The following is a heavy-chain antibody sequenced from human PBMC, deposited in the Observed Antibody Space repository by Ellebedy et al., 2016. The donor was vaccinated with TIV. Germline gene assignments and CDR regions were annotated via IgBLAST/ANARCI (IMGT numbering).Heavy chain of an antibody. Sequence: ASVKVSCXVSGYTLTELSMHWVRQAPGKGLEWMGGFDPEDGETIYAQKFQGRVTMTEDTSTDTVYMELSSLRSEDTAVYYCATSASYCSGGSCEDYWGQGTLVTVSS. V-gene: IGHV1-24*01. J-gene: IGHJ4*02. CDR2: FDPEDGET. CDR3: ATSASYCSGGSCEDY. D-gene: IGHD2-15*01. CDR1: GYTLTELS.